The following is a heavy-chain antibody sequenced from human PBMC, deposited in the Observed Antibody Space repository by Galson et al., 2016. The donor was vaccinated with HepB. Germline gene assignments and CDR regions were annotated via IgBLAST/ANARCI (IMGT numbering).Heavy chain of an antibody. CDR2: ITTSGSPD. V-gene: IGHV3-21*01. CDR3: ARGSYGVTPYPGGY. D-gene: IGHD2-2*01. J-gene: IGHJ4*02. Sequence: SLRLSCAASGFTFSRYSMTWIRQPSGKGLEWVSSITTSGSPDYYADAVKGRFTVSRDDAENSLYLDMSRLDVGDTAVYYCARGSYGVTPYPGGYWGQGVQVIVSS. CDR1: GFTFSRYS.